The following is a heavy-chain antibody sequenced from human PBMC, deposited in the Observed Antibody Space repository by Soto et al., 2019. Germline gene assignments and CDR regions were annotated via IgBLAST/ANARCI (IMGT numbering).Heavy chain of an antibody. J-gene: IGHJ5*02. D-gene: IGHD6-6*01. CDR3: ARARRSSSWTTNA. CDR2: SSIDGVNK. V-gene: IGHV3-30*05. Sequence: QVQLLESGGGVVQPGGSLRLSCEVSGFNFSGYGMNWVRQAPGKGLEWVAFSSIDGVNKYNAESVKGRFTNSRDNSKNTLYLQMNSLREGDTGVYYCARARRSSSWTTNAWGPGTLVTVSS. CDR1: GFNFSGYG.